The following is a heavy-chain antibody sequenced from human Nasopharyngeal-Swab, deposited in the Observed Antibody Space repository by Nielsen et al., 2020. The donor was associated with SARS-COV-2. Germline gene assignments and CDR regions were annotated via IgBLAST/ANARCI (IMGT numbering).Heavy chain of an antibody. D-gene: IGHD1-26*01. CDR2: IDYTGST. CDR1: GSFISNYY. J-gene: IGHJ4*02. CDR3: AKEVVGGLVDS. V-gene: IGHV4-59*08. Sequence: SETLSLTCNVSGSFISNYYWSWIRQPPGKGLEWIGYIDYTGSTNYNPSLKSRVTISVDMSKNQFSLKLNSVAAADTAVYYCAKEVVGGLVDSWGQGTLVTVSS.